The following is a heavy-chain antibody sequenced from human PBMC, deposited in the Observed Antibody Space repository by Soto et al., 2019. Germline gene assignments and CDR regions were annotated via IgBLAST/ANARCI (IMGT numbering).Heavy chain of an antibody. V-gene: IGHV1-18*01. CDR2: ISAYNGNT. CDR1: GYSFSSSG. J-gene: IGHJ4*02. D-gene: IGHD3-9*01. Sequence: ASVMVSCKASGYSFSSSGISWVRQAPGQGLEWMGWISAYNGNTNSAQKLQGRVTMTTDTSTSTAYMELRSLRSDDTAVYYCARDPLRYFDWPLSDYWGQGTLVTVSS. CDR3: ARDPLRYFDWPLSDY.